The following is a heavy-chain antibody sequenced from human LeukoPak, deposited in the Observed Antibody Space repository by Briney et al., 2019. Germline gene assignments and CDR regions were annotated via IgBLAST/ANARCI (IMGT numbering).Heavy chain of an antibody. CDR2: ISGSGGST. D-gene: IGHD4-17*01. CDR3: AKVGTTVTTYYYYYMDV. V-gene: IGHV3-23*01. CDR1: GFIFSSWD. J-gene: IGHJ6*03. Sequence: GGSLRLSCAASGFIFSSWDMHWVRQAPGKGLEWVSAISGSGGSTYYADSVKGRFTISRDNSKNTLYLQMNSLRAEDTAVYYCAKVGTTVTTYYYYYMDVWGKGTTVTVSS.